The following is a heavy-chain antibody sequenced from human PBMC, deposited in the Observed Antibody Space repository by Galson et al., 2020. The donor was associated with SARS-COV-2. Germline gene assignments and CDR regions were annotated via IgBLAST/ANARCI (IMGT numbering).Heavy chain of an antibody. V-gene: IGHV5-51*01. CDR1: GYTFSNNW. J-gene: IGHJ6*02. CDR2: IYLGDSVT. CDR3: TRGMVKVVGLGGPAIYYGLDV. Sequence: GESLKISCRGSGYTFSNNWITWVRQMPGKGLEWMGVIYLGDSVTKYSPSFQGQVTISADKSTNTAYLLWSSLKASDTGTYYCTRGMVKVVGLGGPAIYYGLDVWGQGTTVTVSS. D-gene: IGHD6-19*01.